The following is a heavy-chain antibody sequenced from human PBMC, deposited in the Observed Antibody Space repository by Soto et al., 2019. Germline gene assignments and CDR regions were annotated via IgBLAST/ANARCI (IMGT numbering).Heavy chain of an antibody. CDR3: AKGGTYYFDS. J-gene: IGHJ4*02. Sequence: SETLSLTSSVSCASISNFHWGWIRQSAGKGLECIGRRYTRWTTDYNPSLKSRITMSIDPPKNRPSLSLTSVTAADTAVYYCAKGGTYYFDSWGQGIVVTVSS. CDR2: RYTRWTT. V-gene: IGHV4-4*07. D-gene: IGHD3-16*01. CDR1: CASISNFH.